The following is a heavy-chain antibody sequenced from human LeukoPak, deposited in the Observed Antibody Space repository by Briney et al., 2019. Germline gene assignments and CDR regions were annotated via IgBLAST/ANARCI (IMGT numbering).Heavy chain of an antibody. J-gene: IGHJ4*02. D-gene: IGHD3-9*01. CDR2: ISAYNGNT. V-gene: IGHV1-18*01. CDR3: ARDARNYDILTGYRNYYFDY. CDR1: GYTFTSYG. Sequence: ASVKVSCKASGYTFTSYGISWVRQAPGQGLEWMGWISAYNGNTNYAQKLQGRVTMTTDTSTSTAYMELSSLRSEDTAVYYCARDARNYDILTGYRNYYFDYWSQGTLITVSS.